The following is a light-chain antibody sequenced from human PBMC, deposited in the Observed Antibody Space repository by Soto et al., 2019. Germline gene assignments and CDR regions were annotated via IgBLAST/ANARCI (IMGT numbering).Light chain of an antibody. CDR2: GAS. CDR1: QSVSSN. CDR3: HPYNNSPPLS. Sequence: EIVMTPSPPTLSVSPGQRATLSCRASQSVSSNLAWYQQKPGQAPRLLTYGASTRATGIPARFSGSGSGTEFNLTISSLQSEYFSVYSCHPYNNSPPLSFGGGTKVEFK. J-gene: IGKJ4*01. V-gene: IGKV3-15*01.